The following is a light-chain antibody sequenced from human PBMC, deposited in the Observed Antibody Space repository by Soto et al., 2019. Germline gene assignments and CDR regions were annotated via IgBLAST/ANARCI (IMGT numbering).Light chain of an antibody. V-gene: IGKV3-20*01. CDR3: QQYGSSPPT. CDR2: GAS. J-gene: IGKJ1*01. CDR1: QSISMY. Sequence: IVLTQSPGTLSLSQVERTTLCCRASQSISMYLAWYQQKPGQGPRLLIYGASSRATGTPDRFSGSGSGTDFTLTINRLEPEDFALYYCQQYGSSPPTFGQGTKVDIK.